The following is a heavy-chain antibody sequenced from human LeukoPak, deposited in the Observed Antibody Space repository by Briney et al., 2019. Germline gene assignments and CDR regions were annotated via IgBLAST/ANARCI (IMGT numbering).Heavy chain of an antibody. D-gene: IGHD3-22*01. J-gene: IGHJ4*02. Sequence: GGSLRLSCAASGFTFSSYAMSWVRQAPGKGLEWVSAISSSGSSTHYADSVKGRFTISRDNSKNTLYLQMNSLRAEDTAVYYCAKDPSPITMIVLRPGYFDYWGQGTLVTVSS. CDR2: ISSSGSST. V-gene: IGHV3-23*01. CDR3: AKDPSPITMIVLRPGYFDY. CDR1: GFTFSSYA.